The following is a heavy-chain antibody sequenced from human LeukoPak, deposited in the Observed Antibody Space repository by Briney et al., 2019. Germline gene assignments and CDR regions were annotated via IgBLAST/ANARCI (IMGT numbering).Heavy chain of an antibody. CDR1: GGSISSYY. CDR3: ARAERGYSYGYFDY. D-gene: IGHD5-18*01. Sequence: SETLSLTCTVSGGSISSYYWSWIRQPPGKGLEWIGYIYYSGSTNYNPSLKSRVTISVDTSKNQFSLKLSSVTAADTAVYYCARAERGYSYGYFDYWGQGTLVTVSS. V-gene: IGHV4-59*01. CDR2: IYYSGST. J-gene: IGHJ4*02.